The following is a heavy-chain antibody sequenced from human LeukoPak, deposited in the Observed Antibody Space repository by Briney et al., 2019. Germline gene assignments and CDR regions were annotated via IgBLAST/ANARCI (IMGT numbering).Heavy chain of an antibody. D-gene: IGHD5-24*01. CDR1: GGSISSHY. CDR3: ARLDGY. Sequence: SETLSLTCTVSGGSISSHYWSWIRQSPGKGLEWIGYIYYSGSTNYNPSLKSRVTISVDTSKNQFSLKLSSVTAADTAVYYCARLDGYWGQGTLVTVSS. CDR2: IYYSGST. V-gene: IGHV4-59*11. J-gene: IGHJ4*02.